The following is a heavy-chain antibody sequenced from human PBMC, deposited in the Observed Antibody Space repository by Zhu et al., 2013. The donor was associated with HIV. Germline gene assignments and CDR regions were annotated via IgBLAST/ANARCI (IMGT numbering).Heavy chain of an antibody. CDR1: GNTFTDFY. J-gene: IGHJ4*01. CDR2: INPKSGGT. V-gene: IGHV1-2*02. Sequence: QVHLVQSGAEVKKPGTSVKVSCNSSGNTFTDFYIHWVRQAPGQGLEWMAWINPKSGGTNYAQKFQGRVAATRDTAITTAYMELSRLRSDDTAVYYCATVPTYYYDSIGPFEYWGPEPWSPSRQ. CDR3: ATVPTYYYDSIGPFEY. D-gene: IGHD3-22*01.